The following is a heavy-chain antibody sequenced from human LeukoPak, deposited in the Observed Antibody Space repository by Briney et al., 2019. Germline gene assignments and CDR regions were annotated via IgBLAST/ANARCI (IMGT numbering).Heavy chain of an antibody. V-gene: IGHV1-69*05. Sequence: GASVTVSYKASGGTFNRNAITWVRQAPGQGLEWIGGFIPVFGTSSSPEKFRGRVTFTTDEFTSTVYMELTSLRSEDTAVYYCARAGYLVRGIIEPDYLFKYMDVWGKGTTVTVSS. J-gene: IGHJ6*03. CDR2: FIPVFGTS. D-gene: IGHD3-10*01. CDR3: ARAGYLVRGIIEPDYLFKYMDV. CDR1: GGTFNRNA.